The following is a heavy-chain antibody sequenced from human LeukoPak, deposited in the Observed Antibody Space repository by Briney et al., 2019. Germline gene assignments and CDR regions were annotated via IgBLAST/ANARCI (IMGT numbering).Heavy chain of an antibody. CDR2: IIPIFGTA. Sequence: ASVKVSCKASGGTFSSYAISWVRQAPGQGLEWMGGIIPIFGTANYAQKFQGRVTITADESTSTAYMELSSLRSEDTAVYYCARVDTATHDAFDIWGQGTMVTVPS. CDR1: GGTFSSYA. J-gene: IGHJ3*02. CDR3: ARVDTATHDAFDI. D-gene: IGHD5-18*01. V-gene: IGHV1-69*13.